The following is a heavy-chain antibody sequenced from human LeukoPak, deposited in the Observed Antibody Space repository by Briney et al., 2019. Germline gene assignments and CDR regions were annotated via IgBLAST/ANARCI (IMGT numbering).Heavy chain of an antibody. D-gene: IGHD6-13*01. J-gene: IGHJ5*02. CDR3: AKVVAAAGTDWFDP. Sequence: GGPLRLSCAASGFTFSSYAMSWVRQSPGKGREWVSAISGSGGSTYYADSVKGRFTISRDNSKNTLYLQMNSLRAEDTAVYYCAKVVAAAGTDWFDPWGQGTLVTVSS. V-gene: IGHV3-23*01. CDR2: ISGSGGST. CDR1: GFTFSSYA.